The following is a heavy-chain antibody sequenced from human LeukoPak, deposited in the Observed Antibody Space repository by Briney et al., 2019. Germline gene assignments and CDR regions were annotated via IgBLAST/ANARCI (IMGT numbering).Heavy chain of an antibody. Sequence: PGGSLRLSCAASGFTFSNYAMSWVRQAPGKGREWVSGISGSGGTTYHADSVKGRFTISRDNSKNTLYLQIKTLRAEDTAVSYCAKDGYDYDSSYSYFDHWGQGTLVTVSS. CDR2: ISGSGGTT. V-gene: IGHV3-23*01. J-gene: IGHJ4*02. D-gene: IGHD3-22*01. CDR1: GFTFSNYA. CDR3: AKDGYDYDSSYSYFDH.